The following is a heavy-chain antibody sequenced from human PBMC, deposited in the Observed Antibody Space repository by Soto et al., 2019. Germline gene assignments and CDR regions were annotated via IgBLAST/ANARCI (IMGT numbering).Heavy chain of an antibody. Sequence: QVQLVESGGGVVKPGGSLRLSCSASGFSFSDYYMTWVRQAPGKGLEWISYISGSGTNIYYAESVEGRFTISRDNARNSVHLQMNDLRGRDTARYFCAKMRSTESYDPVFFWGQGTLVTVSS. V-gene: IGHV3-11*01. CDR2: ISGSGTNI. D-gene: IGHD2-8*02. J-gene: IGHJ4*02. CDR1: GFSFSDYY. CDR3: AKMRSTESYDPVFF.